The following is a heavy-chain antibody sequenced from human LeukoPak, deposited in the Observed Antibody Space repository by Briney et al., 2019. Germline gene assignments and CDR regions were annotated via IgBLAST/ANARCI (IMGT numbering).Heavy chain of an antibody. V-gene: IGHV5-51*01. J-gene: IGHJ4*02. CDR3: ARFVGACSGGSCYSDY. D-gene: IGHD2-15*01. CDR2: IYPGDSDT. Sequence: GESLKISCQGSRYSFTSYWIGWVRQMPGKGLEWMGIIYPGDSDTRYSPSFQGQVIISADKSISTAYLQWNSLKASDTAMYYCARFVGACSGGSCYSDYWGQGTLVTVSS. CDR1: RYSFTSYW.